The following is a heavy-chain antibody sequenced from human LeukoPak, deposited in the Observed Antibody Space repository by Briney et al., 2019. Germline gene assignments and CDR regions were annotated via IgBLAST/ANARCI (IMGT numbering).Heavy chain of an antibody. CDR3: TSYYGGNHPAFDY. CDR2: IRSKANSYAT. Sequence: PGGSLKLSCTASGFTFSGSAMHWVRQASGKGLEWVGRIRSKANSYATAYAASVKGRFTISRDDSKNTAYLQMNSLKTEDTAVYYCTSYYGGNHPAFDYWGQGTLVTVSS. CDR1: GFTFSGSA. V-gene: IGHV3-73*01. J-gene: IGHJ4*02. D-gene: IGHD4-23*01.